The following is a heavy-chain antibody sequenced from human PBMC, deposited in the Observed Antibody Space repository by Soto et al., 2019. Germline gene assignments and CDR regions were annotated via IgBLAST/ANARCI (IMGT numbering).Heavy chain of an antibody. Sequence: QVQLQQWGAGLLKPSETLSLTCAVYGGSFNGYYWSWIRQPPGKGLEWIGEINHSGSTNYNPSLKSRVTISVDTSKNQFSLKLSSVTAADTAVYYCARGGNIVVVPWCFDYWGQGTLVTVSS. D-gene: IGHD2-2*01. J-gene: IGHJ4*02. CDR1: GGSFNGYY. CDR2: INHSGST. V-gene: IGHV4-34*01. CDR3: ARGGNIVVVPWCFDY.